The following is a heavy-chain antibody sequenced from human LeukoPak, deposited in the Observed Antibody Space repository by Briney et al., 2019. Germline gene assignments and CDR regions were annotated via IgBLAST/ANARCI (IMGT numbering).Heavy chain of an antibody. CDR3: ANNRGSSYAVFAP. CDR2: IIPIFGPV. J-gene: IGHJ5*02. Sequence: ASVKVSCKASGCTISSYAISWVRQAPGQGLEWMGGIIPIFGPVNYAQNFQGRVTITADESTSTAYMELSSLRSEDTAVYYCANNRGSSYAVFAPWGQGTLVAVSS. CDR1: GCTISSYA. V-gene: IGHV1-69*13. D-gene: IGHD5-18*01.